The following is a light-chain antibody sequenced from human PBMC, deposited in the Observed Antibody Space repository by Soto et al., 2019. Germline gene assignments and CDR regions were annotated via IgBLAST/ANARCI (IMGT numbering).Light chain of an antibody. CDR3: SSYTNSTTYV. J-gene: IGLJ1*01. CDR1: RSDVGGYKY. Sequence: QSVLTQPASVSGSPGQSITISCTGTRSDVGGYKYVSWYQQRPGKAPKVMIYEVGNRPSGISNRFSGSKSGNTASLTISGLQAEDEADYWCSSYTNSTTYVFGTGTKLTVL. V-gene: IGLV2-14*01. CDR2: EVG.